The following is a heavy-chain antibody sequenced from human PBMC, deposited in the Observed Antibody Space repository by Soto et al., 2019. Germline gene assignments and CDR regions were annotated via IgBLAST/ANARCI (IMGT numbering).Heavy chain of an antibody. Sequence: PSETLSLTCAVYGGSFCGYYWSWIRQPPGKGLEWIGETNPGGSTNYNPSLKSRVTISVDTSKNQFSLKLSSVTAADTAVYYCARGLSFSGYYYYMDVWGKGTTVTVSS. CDR2: TNPGGST. J-gene: IGHJ6*03. V-gene: IGHV4-34*01. CDR3: ARGLSFSGYYYYMDV. CDR1: GGSFCGYY. D-gene: IGHD3-3*02.